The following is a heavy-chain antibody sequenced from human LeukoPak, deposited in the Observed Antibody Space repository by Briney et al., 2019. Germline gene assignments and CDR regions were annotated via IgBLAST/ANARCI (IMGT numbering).Heavy chain of an antibody. Sequence: GGSLRLSCAASGFTFSSFGTHWVRQAPGKGLEWVSAISGSGGSTYYADSVKGRFTISRDNSKNPLYLQMNSLRAEDTAVYYCAKDRALVAGYDYWGQGTLVTVSS. J-gene: IGHJ4*02. V-gene: IGHV3-23*01. D-gene: IGHD6-19*01. CDR2: ISGSGGST. CDR3: AKDRALVAGYDY. CDR1: GFTFSSFG.